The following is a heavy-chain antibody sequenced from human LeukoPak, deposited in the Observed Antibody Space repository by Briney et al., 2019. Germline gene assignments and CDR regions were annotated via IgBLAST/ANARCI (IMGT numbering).Heavy chain of an antibody. CDR3: ARVVAGSVYNSGMDV. CDR2: ILYDGSNK. Sequence: GGSLRLSCAASGFTFSTYVMHWVRQAPGKGLQWVAVILYDGSNKDFADSVKGRFIISRDNSKNTLYLQMNSLTAEDTAVYYCARVVAGSVYNSGMDVWGQGTAVTVSS. CDR1: GFTFSTYV. D-gene: IGHD3-10*01. J-gene: IGHJ6*02. V-gene: IGHV3-30*01.